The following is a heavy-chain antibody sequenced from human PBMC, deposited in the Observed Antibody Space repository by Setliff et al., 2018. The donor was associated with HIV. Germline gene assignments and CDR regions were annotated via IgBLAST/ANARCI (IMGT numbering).Heavy chain of an antibody. Sequence: SETLSLTCSVSGGSIRSHYWSWIRQAPGKGLQWIGNVYYRAKTGATTDHNPSLRSRISISLGVSKNQLSLRLRSVTAADTAIYYCARDVAPPLAGDVWSGNGLWGQGTQVTVSS. CDR3: ARDVAPPLAGDVWSGNGL. D-gene: IGHD3-3*01. V-gene: IGHV4-59*11. CDR1: GGSIRSHY. CDR2: VYYRAKTGATT. J-gene: IGHJ4*02.